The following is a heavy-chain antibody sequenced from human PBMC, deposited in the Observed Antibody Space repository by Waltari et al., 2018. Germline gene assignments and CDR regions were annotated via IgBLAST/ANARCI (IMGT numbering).Heavy chain of an antibody. D-gene: IGHD3-3*01. CDR2: IIPILGIA. J-gene: IGHJ2*01. CDR1: GGTFSSYA. V-gene: IGHV1-69*04. CDR3: ARDRDFWSGYQNWYFDL. Sequence: QVQLVQSGAEVKKPGSSVKVSCKASGGTFSSYAISWVRQAPGQGLEWMGGIIPILGIANYAQKFQGRVTITADESTSTAYMELSSLRSEDTAVYYCARDRDFWSGYQNWYFDLWGRGTLVTVSS.